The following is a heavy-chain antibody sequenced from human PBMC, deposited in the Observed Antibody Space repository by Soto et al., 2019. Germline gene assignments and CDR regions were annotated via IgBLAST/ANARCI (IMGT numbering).Heavy chain of an antibody. J-gene: IGHJ6*02. CDR1: GFTFSSYA. CDR2: ISYDGSNK. D-gene: IGHD3-3*01. V-gene: IGHV3-30-3*01. CDR3: ARDSVITIFGVVTPGYYGMDV. Sequence: PGGSLRLSCAASGFTFSSYAMHWVRQAPGKGLEWVAVISYDGSNKYYADSVKGRFTISRDNSKNTLYLQMNSLRAEDTAVYYCARDSVITIFGVVTPGYYGMDVWGQGTTVTVSS.